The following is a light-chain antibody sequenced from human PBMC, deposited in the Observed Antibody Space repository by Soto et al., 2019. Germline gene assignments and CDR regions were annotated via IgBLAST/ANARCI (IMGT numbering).Light chain of an antibody. CDR1: QSVSSY. CDR3: QHYDRYPYT. J-gene: IGKJ2*01. V-gene: IGKV3-11*01. Sequence: EIVLTQSPATLSLSPGERATLSCRASQSVSSYLAWYQQKPGEVPKLLIYDASTLTSGVPPRFSGGGSGTEFTLTISSLQPDDFATYYCQHYDRYPYTFGQGTKLEI. CDR2: DAS.